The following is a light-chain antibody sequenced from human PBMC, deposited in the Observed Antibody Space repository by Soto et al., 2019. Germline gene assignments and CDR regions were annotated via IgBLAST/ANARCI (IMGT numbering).Light chain of an antibody. V-gene: IGKV4-1*01. Sequence: DIVMTQSPDSLAVSLGERSTINCKSSQSVLYSSNNKNYSAWYQQKPGQPPKLLIYWASTRESGVPDRFSGSGSRTDFTLTISSLQAEDVALYYCQQYYNTPPTFGQGTKVEIK. CDR1: QSVLYSSNNKNY. CDR2: WAS. CDR3: QQYYNTPPT. J-gene: IGKJ1*01.